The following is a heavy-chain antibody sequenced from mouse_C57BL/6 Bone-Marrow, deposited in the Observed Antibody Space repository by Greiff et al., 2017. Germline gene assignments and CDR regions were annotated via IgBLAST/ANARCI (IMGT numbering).Heavy chain of an antibody. CDR1: GYTFTSYG. Sequence: QVQLQQSGAELARPGASVKLSCKASGYTFTSYGISWVKQRTGQGLECIGEIYPRSGNTYYNEKFKGKATLTADKSSSTAYMELRSLTSEDSAVYFCARRGYWGQGTTLTVSS. V-gene: IGHV1-81*01. CDR2: IYPRSGNT. CDR3: ARRGY. J-gene: IGHJ2*01.